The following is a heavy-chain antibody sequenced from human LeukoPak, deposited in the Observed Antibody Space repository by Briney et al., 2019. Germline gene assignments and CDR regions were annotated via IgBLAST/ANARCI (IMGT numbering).Heavy chain of an antibody. CDR2: ISMSGTTI. CDR3: ARGYTCGY. CDR1: GFTFSNYA. V-gene: IGHV3-48*03. D-gene: IGHD5-18*01. J-gene: IGHJ4*02. Sequence: QPGGSLRLSCAASGFTFSNYAMNWVRQAPGKGLEWVSYISMSGTTIYYADAVKGRITVSRDNAKNSLYLQMNSLRAEDTAVYYCARGYTCGYWGQGTLVIVSS.